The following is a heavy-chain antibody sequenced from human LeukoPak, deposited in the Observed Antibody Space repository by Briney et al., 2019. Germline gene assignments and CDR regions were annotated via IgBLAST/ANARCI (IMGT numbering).Heavy chain of an antibody. J-gene: IGHJ4*02. CDR3: ARVQSDYDFWSGYFSPFDY. Sequence: GGSLRLSCAASGFTFSSYWMHWVRQAPGKGLVWVSRINSDGSSTSYADSVKGRFTISRDNAKNTLYLQMNSLRAEDTAVYYCARVQSDYDFWSGYFSPFDYSGQGTLVTVSS. CDR1: GFTFSSYW. V-gene: IGHV3-74*01. D-gene: IGHD3-3*01. CDR2: INSDGSST.